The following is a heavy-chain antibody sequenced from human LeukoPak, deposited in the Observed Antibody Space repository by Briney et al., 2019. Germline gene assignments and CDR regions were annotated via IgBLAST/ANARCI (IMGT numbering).Heavy chain of an antibody. D-gene: IGHD6-13*01. V-gene: IGHV1-18*01. CDR3: ARGRQINMAAAGNSRTPSDY. CDR1: GYTFTSYG. CDR2: ISAYNGNT. Sequence: ASVKVSCKASGYTFTSYGISWVRQAPGQGLEWMGWISAYNGNTNYAQKLQGRVTMTTDTSTSTASMELRSLRSDDTAVYYCARGRQINMAAAGNSRTPSDYWGQGTLVTVSS. J-gene: IGHJ4*02.